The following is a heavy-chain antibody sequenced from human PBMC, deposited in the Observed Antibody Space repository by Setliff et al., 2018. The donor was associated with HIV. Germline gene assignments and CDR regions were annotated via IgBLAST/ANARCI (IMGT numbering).Heavy chain of an antibody. CDR2: INLENFYT. CDR1: GGTFSSYA. D-gene: IGHD3-16*01. J-gene: IGHJ4*02. V-gene: IGHV1-3*01. Sequence: ASVKVSCKASGGTFSSYAISWVRQAPGQRPEWMGWINLENFYTKYSPRFQGRLTFSRDTSATTAHVEVNSLTSEDTAVYYCARAAPGGGNDYFGYWGQGALVTVSS. CDR3: ARAAPGGGNDYFGY.